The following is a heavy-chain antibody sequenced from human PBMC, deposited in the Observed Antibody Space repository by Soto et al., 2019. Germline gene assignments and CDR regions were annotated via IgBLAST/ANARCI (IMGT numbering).Heavy chain of an antibody. V-gene: IGHV1-3*01. CDR3: ARAHDFWSGYYDAQGYYYYGMDV. Sequence: ASVKVSCKASGYTFTSYAMHWVRQAPGQRLEWMGWINAGNGNTKYSQKFQGRVTITRDTSASTAYMELSSLRSEDTAVYYCARAHDFWSGYYDAQGYYYYGMDVWGQGTTVTVSS. J-gene: IGHJ6*02. D-gene: IGHD3-3*01. CDR2: INAGNGNT. CDR1: GYTFTSYA.